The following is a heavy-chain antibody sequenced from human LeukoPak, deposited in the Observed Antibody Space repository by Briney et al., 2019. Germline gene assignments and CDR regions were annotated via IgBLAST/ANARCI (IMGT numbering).Heavy chain of an antibody. CDR1: GGSLSSSSYY. Sequence: SETLSLTCTVSGGSLSSSSYYSGWIRQPPGKGLEWIGSIYYSGRTYYNPSLKSRVTISVDTSKNQFSLKLSSVTAADTAVYYCARLELAGINDYWGQGTLVTVSS. D-gene: IGHD6-19*01. V-gene: IGHV4-39*01. J-gene: IGHJ4*02. CDR3: ARLELAGINDY. CDR2: IYYSGRT.